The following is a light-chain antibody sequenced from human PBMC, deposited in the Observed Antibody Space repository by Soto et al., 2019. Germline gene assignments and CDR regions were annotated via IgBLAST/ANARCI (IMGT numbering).Light chain of an antibody. CDR2: GAS. CDR3: QQYNNWPPEWT. V-gene: IGKV3-15*01. CDR1: QSVSSN. Sequence: EIVMTQSPATLSVSPGERATLSCRASQSVSSNLAWYQQKPGQAPRLLIYGASTRATGIPARFSGSGSGTDVTLTISSLQSEDFAVYHCQQYNNWPPEWTFGQGTKVEIK. J-gene: IGKJ1*01.